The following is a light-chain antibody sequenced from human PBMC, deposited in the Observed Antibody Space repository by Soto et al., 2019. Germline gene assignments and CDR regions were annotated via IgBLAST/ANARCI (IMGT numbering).Light chain of an antibody. CDR2: GAS. CDR3: HHYGTAWT. J-gene: IGKJ1*01. Sequence: EIVLTQSPGTLSLSPGEGATLSCRASQSVSSSFLAWYQQKPGQAPRLLISGASTRATGIPDRFSGSGSGTDFTLGISRLEPEDFAVYYCHHYGTAWTFGQGTKVDIK. V-gene: IGKV3-20*01. CDR1: QSVSSSF.